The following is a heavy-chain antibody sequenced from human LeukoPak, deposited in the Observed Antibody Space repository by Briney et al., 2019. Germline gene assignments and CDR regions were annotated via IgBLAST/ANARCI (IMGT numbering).Heavy chain of an antibody. Sequence: SETLSLTCTVSGYFISSGYYWGWIRQPPGKGLQWIGSIHHSGSTYYNPSLKSRVTISVDTSKNQFSLKLSSVTAADTAVYYCASRKLGNDYWGQGTLVTVSS. CDR2: IHHSGST. V-gene: IGHV4-38-2*02. CDR1: GYFISSGYY. D-gene: IGHD7-27*01. CDR3: ASRKLGNDY. J-gene: IGHJ4*02.